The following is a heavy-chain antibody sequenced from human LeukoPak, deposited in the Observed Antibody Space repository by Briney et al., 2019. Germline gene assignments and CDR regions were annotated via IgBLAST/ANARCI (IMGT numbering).Heavy chain of an antibody. Sequence: ASVKVSCKASGYTXTGYYMHGVRQAPGQGLEWMGWINPNSGGTNYAQKFQGRVTMTRGTSISTAYMELSRLRSDDTAVYYCARLRADHFDYWGQGTLVTVSS. D-gene: IGHD5-12*01. J-gene: IGHJ4*02. CDR1: GYTXTGYY. CDR3: ARLRADHFDY. CDR2: INPNSGGT. V-gene: IGHV1-2*02.